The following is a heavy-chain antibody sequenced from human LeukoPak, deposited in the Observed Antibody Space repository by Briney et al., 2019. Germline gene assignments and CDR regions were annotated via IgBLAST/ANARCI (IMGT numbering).Heavy chain of an antibody. V-gene: IGHV3-53*05. J-gene: IGHJ4*02. CDR1: GFTVGSNY. D-gene: IGHD3-10*01. CDR2: IYSGGST. Sequence: GGSLRLSCAASGFTVGSNYMSWVRQAPGKGLEWVSVIYSGGSTYYADSVKGRFTISRDNSKNTLYLQMNSLRAEDSAVYYCAKDLGTLISGTYYYYFDYWGQGTLVTVSS. CDR3: AKDLGTLISGTYYYYFDY.